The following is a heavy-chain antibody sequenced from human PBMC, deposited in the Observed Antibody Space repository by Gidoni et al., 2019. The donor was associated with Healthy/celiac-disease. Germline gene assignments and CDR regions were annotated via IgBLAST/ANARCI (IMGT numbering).Heavy chain of an antibody. D-gene: IGHD3-10*01. Sequence: QVQLVQSGAEVKKPGASVKVYCKASGYTFSSYGISWVRQAPGQGLEWMGWISAYNGNTNYALKLQGRVTMTTDTSTSTAYMELRSLRSDDTAVYYCARERGYYGSGSYGEVDWGQGTLVTVSS. J-gene: IGHJ4*02. CDR1: GYTFSSYG. V-gene: IGHV1-18*01. CDR3: ARERGYYGSGSYGEVD. CDR2: ISAYNGNT.